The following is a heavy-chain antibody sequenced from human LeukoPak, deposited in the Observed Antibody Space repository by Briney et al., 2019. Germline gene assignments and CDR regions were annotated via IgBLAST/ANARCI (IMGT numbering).Heavy chain of an antibody. J-gene: IGHJ5*02. V-gene: IGHV4-59*08. D-gene: IGHD6-13*01. CDR3: ARQAAAGPYNWFDP. Sequence: PSETLSLTCTVSGGSICSYYWSWIRQPPGKGLEWIGYIYYSGSTNYNPSLKSRVTISVDTSKNQFSLKLSSVTAADTAVYYCARQAAAGPYNWFDPWGQGTLVTVSS. CDR1: GGSICSYY. CDR2: IYYSGST.